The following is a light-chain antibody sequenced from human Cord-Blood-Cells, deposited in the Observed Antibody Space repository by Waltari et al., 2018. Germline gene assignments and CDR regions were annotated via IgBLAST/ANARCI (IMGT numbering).Light chain of an antibody. Sequence: EIVLTQSPATLSLSPGERATLSCRASQSVSSYLALYQQKPGQAPRRLIYDASNRATGIPARFSGSGSGTDFTLTISSLEPEDFAVYYCQQRSNWPPWTFGQGTKVEIK. CDR2: DAS. J-gene: IGKJ1*01. CDR1: QSVSSY. V-gene: IGKV3-11*01. CDR3: QQRSNWPPWT.